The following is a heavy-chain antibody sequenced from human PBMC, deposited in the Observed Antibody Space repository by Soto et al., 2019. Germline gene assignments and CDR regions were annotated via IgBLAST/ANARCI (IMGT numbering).Heavy chain of an antibody. CDR2: ISYDGSNK. V-gene: IGHV3-30-3*01. CDR1: GFTFSSYA. D-gene: IGHD3-3*01. Sequence: GGSLRLSCAASGFTFSSYAMHWVRQAPGKGLEWVAVISYDGSNKYYADSVKGRFTISRDNSKNTLYLQMNSLRAEDTAVYYCATVRNYDFWSGYLESEYGMDVWGQGTTVTVSS. CDR3: ATVRNYDFWSGYLESEYGMDV. J-gene: IGHJ6*02.